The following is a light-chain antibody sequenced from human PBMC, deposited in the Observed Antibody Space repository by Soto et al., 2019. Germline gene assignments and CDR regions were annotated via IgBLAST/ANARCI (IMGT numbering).Light chain of an antibody. V-gene: IGKV1-39*01. J-gene: IGKJ5*01. CDR3: QQSYSTPIT. CDR1: QSISSY. CDR2: AAS. Sequence: DMQMSRSPSSLSASVGDRDTITCRASQSISSYLNWYQQKPGKVPKLLIYAASSLQSGVPSRFSGSGSGTDFTLTINSLHPEDFATYYCQQSYSTPITFGQGTRLEIK.